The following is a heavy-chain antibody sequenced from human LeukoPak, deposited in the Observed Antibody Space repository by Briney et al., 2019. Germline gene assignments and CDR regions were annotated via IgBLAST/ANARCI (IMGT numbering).Heavy chain of an antibody. D-gene: IGHD5-12*01. CDR1: GYSFTSYW. J-gene: IGHJ4*02. Sequence: GESLKISCKGSGYSFTSYWIGWVRQMPGKGLEWMGIIYPGDSDTRYSPSFQGQVTISADKSISTAYLQCSSLKASDTAMYYCARLSSFRGYSGYDLRYWGQGTLVTASS. V-gene: IGHV5-51*01. CDR2: IYPGDSDT. CDR3: ARLSSFRGYSGYDLRY.